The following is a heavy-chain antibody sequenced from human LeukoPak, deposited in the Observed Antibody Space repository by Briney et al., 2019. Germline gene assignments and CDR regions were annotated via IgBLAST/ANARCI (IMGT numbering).Heavy chain of an antibody. Sequence: TGGCLRLACAASGFTFTSYGMHWVRQAPGKGLEWVAVIWYDGSNKYYADSVKGRFTISRDNSKNTLYLQMNSLRAEDTAVYYCARDMDYDFWSGYYNFDYWGQGTLVTVSS. CDR1: GFTFTSYG. CDR2: IWYDGSNK. D-gene: IGHD3-3*01. V-gene: IGHV3-33*01. J-gene: IGHJ4*02. CDR3: ARDMDYDFWSGYYNFDY.